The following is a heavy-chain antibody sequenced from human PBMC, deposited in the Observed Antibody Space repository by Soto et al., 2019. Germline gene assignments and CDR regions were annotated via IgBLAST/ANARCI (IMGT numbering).Heavy chain of an antibody. CDR2: IIPILGIA. V-gene: IGHV1-69*02. Sequence: QVQLVQSGAAVKKPGSSVKVSCKASGGTFSSYTISWVRQAPGQGLEWMGRIIPILGIANYAQKFQGRVTITADKSTSTAYMELSSLRSEDTAVYYCARGATVTAGYWYFDLWGRGTLVTVSS. D-gene: IGHD4-17*01. J-gene: IGHJ2*01. CDR3: ARGATVTAGYWYFDL. CDR1: GGTFSSYT.